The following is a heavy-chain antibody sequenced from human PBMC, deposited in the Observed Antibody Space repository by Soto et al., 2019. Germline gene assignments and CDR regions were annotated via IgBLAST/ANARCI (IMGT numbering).Heavy chain of an antibody. CDR2: VFYSGST. V-gene: IGHV4-39*01. J-gene: IGHJ3*02. D-gene: IGHD6-13*01. Sequence: QLQLQESGPGLVKPSETLSLTCTVSGGSISSSNYYWVWIRQPPGKGLEWIGSVFYSGSTYYSPSLKTRVTISVDTSKNQFFLRLSSVTAADSAVFYCARTYGRIHSTPRDAFDIWGQGTMVTVSS. CDR1: GGSISSSNYY. CDR3: ARTYGRIHSTPRDAFDI.